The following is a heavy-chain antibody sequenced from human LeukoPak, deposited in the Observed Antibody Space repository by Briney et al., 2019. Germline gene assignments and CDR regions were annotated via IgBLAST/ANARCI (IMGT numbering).Heavy chain of an antibody. CDR1: GFTFSSYA. CDR2: ISGSGGST. J-gene: IGHJ4*02. Sequence: PGGSLRLSCAASGFTFSSYAMSWVRQAPGKGLEWVSAISGSGGSTYYADSVKGRFTISRDNSKNTLYLQMNSLSAEDTAVYYCAKDNGYSSTREDYWGQGTLVTVSS. V-gene: IGHV3-23*01. D-gene: IGHD6-13*01. CDR3: AKDNGYSSTREDY.